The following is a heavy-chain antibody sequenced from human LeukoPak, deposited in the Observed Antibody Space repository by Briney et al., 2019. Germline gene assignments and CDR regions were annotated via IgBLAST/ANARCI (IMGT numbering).Heavy chain of an antibody. CDR2: IYSGGNT. D-gene: IGHD2-21*01. CDR3: ARDFVGGGNYD. Sequence: GGSLRLSCAASGFTVSSNYMSWVRQAPGKGLEWVSIIYSGGNTYYADSVKGRFSISRDNSKNTLFLQMNSLRAEDTAVYYCARDFVGGGNYDWGQGTLVTVSS. J-gene: IGHJ4*02. CDR1: GFTVSSNY. V-gene: IGHV3-53*01.